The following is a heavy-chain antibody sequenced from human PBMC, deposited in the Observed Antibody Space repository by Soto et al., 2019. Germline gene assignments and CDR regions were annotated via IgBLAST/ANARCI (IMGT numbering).Heavy chain of an antibody. Sequence: SETLSLTCTVSGGSISSSSYYWSWIRQPPGKGLEWIGEINHSGSTNYNPSLKSRVTISVDTSKNQFSLKLSSVTAADTAVYYCARVNTGTTRYMDVWGKGTKVTVSS. CDR1: GGSISSSSYY. D-gene: IGHD1-1*01. CDR3: ARVNTGTTRYMDV. J-gene: IGHJ6*03. V-gene: IGHV4-39*07. CDR2: INHSGST.